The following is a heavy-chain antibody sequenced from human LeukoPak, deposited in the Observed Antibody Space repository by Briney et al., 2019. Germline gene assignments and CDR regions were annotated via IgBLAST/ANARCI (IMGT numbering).Heavy chain of an antibody. CDR3: ARGQVNYDNWFDP. J-gene: IGHJ5*02. Sequence: GGSLRLSCAASAFTFSSYGMNWIRQAPGKGLEWISYISSSSGLIQYADSVKGRFTISRDNARNSLYLQMNSLRDEDTAVYYCARGQVNYDNWFDPWGQGTLVTVSS. CDR1: AFTFSSYG. D-gene: IGHD4-11*01. V-gene: IGHV3-48*02. CDR2: ISSSSGLI.